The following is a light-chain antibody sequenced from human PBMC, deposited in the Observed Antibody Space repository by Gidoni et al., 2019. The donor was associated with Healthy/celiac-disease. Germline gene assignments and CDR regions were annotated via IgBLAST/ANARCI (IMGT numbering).Light chain of an antibody. CDR1: QSISSY. CDR3: RQSYSSPLT. Sequence: EIQMIPSPSSLSASVGDRVTITCRASQSISSYLNWYQQKPGKAPKLLIYAASSLQSGVPSRFSGSGSGTDFTLTISSLQPEDFATYYCRQSYSSPLTFGGGTKVEIK. V-gene: IGKV1-39*01. CDR2: AAS. J-gene: IGKJ4*01.